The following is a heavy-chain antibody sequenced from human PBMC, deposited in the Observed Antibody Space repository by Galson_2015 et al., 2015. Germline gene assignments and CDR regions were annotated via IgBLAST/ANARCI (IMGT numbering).Heavy chain of an antibody. J-gene: IGHJ4*02. V-gene: IGHV5-51*03. CDR2: IYPSDSDT. CDR1: GYNFTNYW. CDR3: ARRGYFDSGGYFDY. Sequence: QSGAEVKKPGESLKISCKGSGYNFTNYWIGWVRQMPGKGLEWMGIIYPSDSDTTYSPSFQGQVTTSTDKSISTAYLQRSSLKASDTAMYYCARRGYFDSGGYFDYWGQGTPVTVSS. D-gene: IGHD3-22*01.